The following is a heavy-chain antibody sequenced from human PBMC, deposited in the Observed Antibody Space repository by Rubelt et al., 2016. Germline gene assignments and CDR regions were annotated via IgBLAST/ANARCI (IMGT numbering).Heavy chain of an antibody. V-gene: IGHV1-2*02. D-gene: IGHD5-24*01. CDR2: INPNSGGT. CDR1: GYTFTGYY. Sequence: QVQLVQSGAEVKKPGASVKVSCKPSGYTFTGYYIHWVRQAPGQGLEWMGWINPNSGGTNYAQRFQGRVTMTRDTSISTAYMGLSRLRSDDTAVFYCAREDGDYWGREPWSPSPQ. J-gene: IGHJ4*02. CDR3: AREDGDY.